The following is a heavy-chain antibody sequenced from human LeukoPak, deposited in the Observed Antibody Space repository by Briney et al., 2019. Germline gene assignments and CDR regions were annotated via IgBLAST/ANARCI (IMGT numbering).Heavy chain of an antibody. Sequence: PSETLSLTCTVSGGSISSYYWSWTRQPPGKGLEWIGYIYYSGSTNYNPSLKSRVTISVDTSKNQFSLKLSSVTAADTAVYYCARVGPNSSGYFDFDYWGQGTLVTVSS. D-gene: IGHD3-22*01. CDR1: GGSISSYY. CDR3: ARVGPNSSGYFDFDY. J-gene: IGHJ4*02. V-gene: IGHV4-59*01. CDR2: IYYSGST.